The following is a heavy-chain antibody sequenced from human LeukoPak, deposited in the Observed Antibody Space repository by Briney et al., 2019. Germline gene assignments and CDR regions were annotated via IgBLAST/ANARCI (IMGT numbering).Heavy chain of an antibody. Sequence: PGGSLRLSCAASGFTFSSYAMSWVRQAPGKGLEWVSAISGSGGSTYYADPVKGRFTISRDNSKNTLYLQMNSLRAEDTAVYYCAKARVYYYDSSGRDYFDYWGQGTLVTVSS. CDR2: ISGSGGST. J-gene: IGHJ4*02. D-gene: IGHD3-22*01. CDR1: GFTFSSYA. CDR3: AKARVYYYDSSGRDYFDY. V-gene: IGHV3-23*01.